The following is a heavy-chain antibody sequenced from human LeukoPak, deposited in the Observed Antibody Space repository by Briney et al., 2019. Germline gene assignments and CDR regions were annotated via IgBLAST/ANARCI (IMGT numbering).Heavy chain of an antibody. D-gene: IGHD3-22*01. CDR3: SSGYYYDLFDY. Sequence: GGSLRLSCAASGFTFSSYWMHWVRQAPGKGLVWVSRINSDGSSTSYADSVKGRITISRDNAKNTLYLQMNSLRAEDTAVYYCSSGYYYDLFDYWGQGTLVTVSS. CDR2: INSDGSST. CDR1: GFTFSSYW. V-gene: IGHV3-74*01. J-gene: IGHJ4*02.